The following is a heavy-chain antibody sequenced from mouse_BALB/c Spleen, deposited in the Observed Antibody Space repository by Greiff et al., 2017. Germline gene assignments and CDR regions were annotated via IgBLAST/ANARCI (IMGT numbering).Heavy chain of an antibody. Sequence: QVQLKESGAELMKPGASVKISCKATGYTFSSYWIEWVKQRPGHGLEWIGDIYPGGGYTNYNEKFKGKATLTADTSSSTAYMQLSSLTSEDSAVYFCAREAYWGQGTLVTVSA. CDR3: AREAY. J-gene: IGHJ3*01. CDR1: GYTFSSYW. CDR2: IYPGGGYT. V-gene: IGHV1-63*02.